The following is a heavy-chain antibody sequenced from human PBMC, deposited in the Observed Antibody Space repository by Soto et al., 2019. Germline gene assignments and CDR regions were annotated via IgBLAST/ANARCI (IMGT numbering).Heavy chain of an antibody. CDR1: GFTVSSNY. CDR3: VSVVVVTHDLYEV. Sequence: GGSLRLSCAASGFTVSSNYMSWVRQAPGKGLEWVSVIYSGGSTYYADSVKGSFTISRDNSKITLYLQMNSLRAANPAVYYCVSVVVVTHDLYEVCAQGALV. CDR2: IYSGGST. V-gene: IGHV3-66*01. J-gene: IGHJ3*01. D-gene: IGHD3-22*01.